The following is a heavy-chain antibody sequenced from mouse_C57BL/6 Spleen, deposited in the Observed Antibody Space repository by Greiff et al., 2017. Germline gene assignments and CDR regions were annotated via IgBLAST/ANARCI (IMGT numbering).Heavy chain of an antibody. CDR1: GYSFTGYY. CDR3: ASSTTVGAGDY. V-gene: IGHV1-42*01. J-gene: IGHJ2*01. Sequence: VQLQQSGPELVKPGASVKISCKASGYSFTGYYMNWVKQSPEKSLEWIGEINPSTGGTTYTQKFKAKATLTVDKSSSTAYMQLKSRKSEDAAVYYCASSTTVGAGDYWGQGTTLTVSS. CDR2: INPSTGGT. D-gene: IGHD1-1*01.